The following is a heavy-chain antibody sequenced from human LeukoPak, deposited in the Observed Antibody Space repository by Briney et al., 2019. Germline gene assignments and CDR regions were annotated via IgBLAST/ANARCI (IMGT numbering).Heavy chain of an antibody. J-gene: IGHJ4*02. D-gene: IGHD3-22*01. Sequence: GGSLRLSCAASRFTFSSYAMSWVRQAPGKGLEWVSGISGSGDNTYYADSVKGRFTISRDNSKNTPYVQVNSLGTEDTAAYYCAKGSYYDSSGSFYFDYWGQGTLVTVSS. CDR3: AKGSYYDSSGSFYFDY. CDR2: ISGSGDNT. CDR1: RFTFSSYA. V-gene: IGHV3-23*01.